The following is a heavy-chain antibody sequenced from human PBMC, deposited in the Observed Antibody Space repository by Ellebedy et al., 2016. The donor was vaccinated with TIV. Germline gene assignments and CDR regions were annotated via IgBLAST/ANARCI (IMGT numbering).Heavy chain of an antibody. CDR3: ARRGRGPVGFDY. CDR1: GLTFSVYA. Sequence: GGSLRLXCAASGLTFSVYAMTWVRQAPGKGLEWISTIGGLDTATYYADSVKGRFTISRDNSKDTLYLQMNSLRAEDTALYYCARRGRGPVGFDYWGQGTLVTVSS. D-gene: IGHD3-10*01. J-gene: IGHJ4*02. V-gene: IGHV3-23*01. CDR2: IGGLDTAT.